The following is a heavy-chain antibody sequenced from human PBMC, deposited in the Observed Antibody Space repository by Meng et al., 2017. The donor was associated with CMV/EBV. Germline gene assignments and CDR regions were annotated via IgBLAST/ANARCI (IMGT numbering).Heavy chain of an antibody. V-gene: IGHV3-30*04. CDR1: GFTFSSYA. CDR3: ARGDSSVYYYYYYGMDV. D-gene: IGHD6-25*01. Sequence: GGSLRLSCAASGFTFSSYAMHWVRQAPGKGLEWVAVISYDGSNKYYADSVKGRFTISRDNSKNTLYLQMNSLRAEDTAVYYCARGDSSVYYYYYYGMDVWGQGTTVTFSS. CDR2: ISYDGSNK. J-gene: IGHJ6*02.